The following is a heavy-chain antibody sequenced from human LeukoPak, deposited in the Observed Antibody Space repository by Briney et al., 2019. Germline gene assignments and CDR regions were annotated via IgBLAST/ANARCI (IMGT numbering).Heavy chain of an antibody. CDR1: GASLSSYY. Sequence: SETLSLTCTVSGASLSSYYCSWIRQPPGKGLEWIGLISYSGSTKYNSSLESRVTISADTSKSQCSLKLSSVTAADTAVYHCVRGAGWLPDYWGQGTLVTVSS. CDR2: ISYSGST. J-gene: IGHJ4*02. D-gene: IGHD5-24*01. V-gene: IGHV4-59*01. CDR3: VRGAGWLPDY.